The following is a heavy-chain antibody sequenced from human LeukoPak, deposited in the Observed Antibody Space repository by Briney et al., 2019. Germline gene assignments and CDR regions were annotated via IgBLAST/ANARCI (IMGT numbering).Heavy chain of an antibody. CDR2: ISYDGSNK. D-gene: IGHD6-6*01. Sequence: PGGSLRLSCAASGFTFSSYAMHWVRQAPGKGLEWVAVISYDGSNKYYADSVKGRFTISRDNSKNTLYLQMNSLRAEDTAVYYCAKDQYSSSSGIDYWGQGTLVTVSS. CDR3: AKDQYSSSSGIDY. J-gene: IGHJ4*02. CDR1: GFTFSSYA. V-gene: IGHV3-30-3*01.